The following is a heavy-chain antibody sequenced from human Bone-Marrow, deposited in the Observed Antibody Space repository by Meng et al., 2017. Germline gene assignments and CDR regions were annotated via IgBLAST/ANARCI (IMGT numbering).Heavy chain of an antibody. J-gene: IGHJ4*02. CDR3: ARESSGSPLDY. CDR1: GDSVSSTSAA. Sequence: HLKQSAPALVKPSQTLSPTCTISGDSVSSTSAAWHWIRRSPSRGLEWLGRTYYRSRWYTDYAVSVKSRININPDTTENHFSLQLNSVTPEDTAVYYCARESSGSPLDYWGRGTLVTVSS. CDR2: TYYRSRWYT. V-gene: IGHV6-1*01. D-gene: IGHD1-26*01.